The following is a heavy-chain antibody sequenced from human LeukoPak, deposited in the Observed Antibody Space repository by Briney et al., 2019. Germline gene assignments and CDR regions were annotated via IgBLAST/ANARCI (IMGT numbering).Heavy chain of an antibody. J-gene: IGHJ4*02. CDR3: AKDQLPRIPSLFDY. V-gene: IGHV3-23*01. Sequence: GGSLRLSCAASGFTFSSYAMSWVRRAPGKGLELVSAISGSGGSTYYADSVKGRFTIPRDNSKNTLYLQMNSLRAEDTAVYYCAKDQLPRIPSLFDYWGQGTLVTVSS. CDR2: ISGSGGST. CDR1: GFTFSSYA. D-gene: IGHD1-26*01.